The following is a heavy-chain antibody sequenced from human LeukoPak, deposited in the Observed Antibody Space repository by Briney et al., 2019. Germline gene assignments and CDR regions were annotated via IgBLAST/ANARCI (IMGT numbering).Heavy chain of an antibody. CDR2: IYTSGST. Sequence: PSETLSLTCTVSGGSISSNSYYWSWIRQPAGKGLEWIGRIYTSGSTNYNPSLKSRVTMSVDTSKNQFSLKLSSVTAADTAVYYCARDLVSGYYGSGSYSYYFDYWGQGTLVTVSS. V-gene: IGHV4-61*02. CDR3: ARDLVSGYYGSGSYSYYFDY. J-gene: IGHJ4*02. D-gene: IGHD3-10*01. CDR1: GGSISSNSYY.